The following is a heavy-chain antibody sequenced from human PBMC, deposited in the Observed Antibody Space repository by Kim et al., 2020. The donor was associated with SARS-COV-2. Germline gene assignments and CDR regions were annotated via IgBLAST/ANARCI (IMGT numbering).Heavy chain of an antibody. CDR2: INTNTGNP. CDR1: GYTFTSYA. CDR3: AREVDTALVRGYFDY. D-gene: IGHD5-18*01. Sequence: ASVKVSCKASGYTFTSYAMNWVRQAPGQGLEWMGWINTNTGNPTYAQGFTGRFDFSLDTSVRTAYLQISSLKAADTAVYYCAREVDTALVRGYFDYWGQGTLVTVSS. J-gene: IGHJ4*02. V-gene: IGHV7-4-1*02.